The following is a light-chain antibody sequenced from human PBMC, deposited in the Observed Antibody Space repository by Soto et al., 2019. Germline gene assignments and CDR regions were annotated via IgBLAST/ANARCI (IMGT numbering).Light chain of an antibody. J-gene: IGKJ1*01. CDR3: QQYGSSRT. V-gene: IGKV3-20*01. CDR2: GGS. Sequence: DNVFTQAPASLSVFPGERATLSCRASRYVDRAYIAWCQQKPGQAPPLVICGGSSRATGIPDRFSGSASGTDFTLTISRLEPEDFAVDYCQQYGSSRTFGQGTKVDIK. CDR1: RYVDRAY.